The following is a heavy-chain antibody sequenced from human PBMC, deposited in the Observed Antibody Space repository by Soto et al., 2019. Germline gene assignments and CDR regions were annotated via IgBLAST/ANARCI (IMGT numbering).Heavy chain of an antibody. D-gene: IGHD2-15*01. Sequence: ASLKVSCKASGYTFSTYGISWVRQAPGQGLEWMGWISAYNGDTNYAQHLQGRVTMTTDTSTMTAYVELRSLRSDDTAVYYCASVAANSEYDYWGQGTLVTVSS. CDR1: GYTFSTYG. J-gene: IGHJ4*02. CDR2: ISAYNGDT. V-gene: IGHV1-18*01. CDR3: ASVAANSEYDY.